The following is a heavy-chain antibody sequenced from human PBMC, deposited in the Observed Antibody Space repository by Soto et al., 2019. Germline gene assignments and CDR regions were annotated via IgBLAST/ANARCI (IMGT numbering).Heavy chain of an antibody. J-gene: IGHJ6*03. D-gene: IGHD1-7*01. CDR2: IYPGDFDT. Sequence: LGESLKISCKGSGYSFTSYWIGWVRQMPGKGLEWMGIIYPGDFDTRYSPSFQGQVTISADKSISTAYLQWSSLKASDTAMYYCARHSASGLELLYYMDVWGKGTTVTVSS. V-gene: IGHV5-51*01. CDR3: ARHSASGLELLYYMDV. CDR1: GYSFTSYW.